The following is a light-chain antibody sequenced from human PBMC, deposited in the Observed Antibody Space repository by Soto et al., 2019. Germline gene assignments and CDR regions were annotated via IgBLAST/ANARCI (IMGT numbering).Light chain of an antibody. CDR2: DVS. V-gene: IGLV2-11*01. Sequence: QSVLTQPRSVSGSPGQSVTISCTGTSSDVGTYDFVSWYQQHPGKAPRLMIFDVSERPSGVPDRFSGSKSGNTASLTISGLQAEDEADYYCCSYAGSYTWVFGSGTKVTVL. CDR3: CSYAGSYTWV. CDR1: SSDVGTYDF. J-gene: IGLJ1*01.